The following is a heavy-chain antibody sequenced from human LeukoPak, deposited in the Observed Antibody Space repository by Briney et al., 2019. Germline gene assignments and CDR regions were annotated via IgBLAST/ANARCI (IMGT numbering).Heavy chain of an antibody. CDR1: GYTFISYG. Sequence: GASVKVSCKASGYTFISYGISWVRQAPGQGLEWMGWISPYNGNTNYAQKLQGRVTMTTDTSTSTAYMELRSLRSDDTAVYYCARDGYYYDSSGYYYFDYWGQGTLVTVSS. CDR2: ISPYNGNT. CDR3: ARDGYYYDSSGYYYFDY. D-gene: IGHD3-22*01. J-gene: IGHJ4*02. V-gene: IGHV1-18*01.